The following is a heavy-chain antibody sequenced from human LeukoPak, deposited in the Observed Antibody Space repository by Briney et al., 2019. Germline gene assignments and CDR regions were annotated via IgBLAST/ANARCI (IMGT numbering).Heavy chain of an antibody. Sequence: GGSLPLSPAASGFTFIRYRMSWVRQAPGKGLERVANTNQDESEKYFVDSVKGRFTISRDNAKNSLYLQMNNLRAEDTPVYYCARYYSGDVCDSGYFDYWGQGTLVTVSS. J-gene: IGHJ4*02. CDR3: ARYYSGDVCDSGYFDY. V-gene: IGHV3-7*05. D-gene: IGHD2-8*02. CDR1: GFTFIRYR. CDR2: TNQDESEK.